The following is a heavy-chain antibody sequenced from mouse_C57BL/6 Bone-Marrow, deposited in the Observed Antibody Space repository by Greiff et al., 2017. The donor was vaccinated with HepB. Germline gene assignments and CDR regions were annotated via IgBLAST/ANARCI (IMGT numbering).Heavy chain of an antibody. CDR1: GYTFTSYW. J-gene: IGHJ4*01. V-gene: IGHV1-64*01. Sequence: QVHVKQPGAELVKPGASVKLSCKASGYTFTSYWMHWVKQRPGQGLEWIGMIHPNSGSTNYNEKFKSKATLTVDKSSSTAYMQLSSLTSEDSAVYYCARGGYYDAMDYWGQGTSVTVSS. CDR3: ARGGYYDAMDY. CDR2: IHPNSGST. D-gene: IGHD2-14*01.